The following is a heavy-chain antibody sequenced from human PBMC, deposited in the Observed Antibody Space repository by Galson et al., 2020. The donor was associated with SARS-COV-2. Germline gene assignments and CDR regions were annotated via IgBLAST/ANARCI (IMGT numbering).Heavy chain of an antibody. J-gene: IGHJ3*02. V-gene: IGHV3-23*01. CDR3: TRDSRWPNDALDI. CDR2: VDASGSYT. CDR1: GFTFSSYP. Sequence: GGSLRLSCAASGFTFSSYPISRVRQAPGKGLEWVAAVDASGSYTYYPNSVKGRFTISRDRFKNTVNLQMNRLRAEDTALYYCTRDSRWPNDALDIWGLWTMVTVSS.